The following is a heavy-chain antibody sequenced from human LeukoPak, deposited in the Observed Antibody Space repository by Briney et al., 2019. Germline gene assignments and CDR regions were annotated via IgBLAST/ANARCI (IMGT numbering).Heavy chain of an antibody. CDR3: ASPMTTVTTSAFDI. CDR2: IIPIFGTA. CDR1: GGTFSSYA. J-gene: IGHJ3*02. Sequence: SVKVSCKASGGTFSSYAISWVRQAPGQGLEWMGGIIPIFGTANYAQKFQGRVTITADESTSTAYMELSSLRSEDTAVYYCASPMTTVTTSAFDIWGQGTMVTASS. D-gene: IGHD4-17*01. V-gene: IGHV1-69*01.